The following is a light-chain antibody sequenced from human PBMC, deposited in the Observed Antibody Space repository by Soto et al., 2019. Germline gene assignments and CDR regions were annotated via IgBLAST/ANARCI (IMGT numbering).Light chain of an antibody. J-gene: IGLJ1*01. CDR3: QVWDSSTDHYV. V-gene: IGLV3-21*02. CDR2: DDS. Sequence: SYELTQPPSVSVAPGQTATITCGGDNIGSKSVHWYQQKAGQAPVLVVHDDSDRPSGIPERFSGSNSGKTATLTISGVEAGDEAHYYCQVWDSSTDHYVFGIGTKVTVL. CDR1: NIGSKS.